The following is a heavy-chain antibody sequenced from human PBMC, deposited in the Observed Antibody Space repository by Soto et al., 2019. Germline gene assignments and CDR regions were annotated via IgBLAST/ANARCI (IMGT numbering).Heavy chain of an antibody. CDR1: GLTFSSCW. D-gene: IGHD2-21*02. Sequence: VLSLRLSCGASGLTFSSCWMHWVRQAPGKGLVWVSRINSDGSSTSYADSVKGRFTISRDNAKNTLYLQMNSLRAEDTAVYYCTIRLPPAPENSYGMDVWGQGTTVTAP. CDR2: INSDGSST. CDR3: TIRLPPAPENSYGMDV. J-gene: IGHJ6*02. V-gene: IGHV3-74*01.